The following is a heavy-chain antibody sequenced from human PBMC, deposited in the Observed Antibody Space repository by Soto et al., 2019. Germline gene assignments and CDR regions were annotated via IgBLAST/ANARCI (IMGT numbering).Heavy chain of an antibody. V-gene: IGHV4-61*01. D-gene: IGHD1-26*01. J-gene: IGHJ4*02. Sequence: QVQLQESGPGLVKPSETLSLTCTVSGGSLNSSSHYWSWIRQSPGKGLEWIGYIHYFGSTKYNPSLESRVVISVDTSKNQFSLKVPSVTAADTAIYFCARGGSYVGFDSWGQGARVTVSS. CDR2: IHYFGST. CDR1: GGSLNSSSHY. CDR3: ARGGSYVGFDS.